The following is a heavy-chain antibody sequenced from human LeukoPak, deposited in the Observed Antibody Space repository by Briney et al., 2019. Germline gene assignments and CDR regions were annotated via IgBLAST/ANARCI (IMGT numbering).Heavy chain of an antibody. CDR1: GGSISSGGYY. CDR2: IYYSGST. J-gene: IGHJ4*02. V-gene: IGHV4-31*03. Sequence: SETLSLTCTVPGGSISSGGYYWSWIRQHPGKGLEWIGYIYYSGSTYYNPSLKSRVTISVDTSKNQFSLKLSSVTAADTAVYYCARNPEHMTLDYWGQGTLVTVSS. CDR3: ARNPEHMTLDY. D-gene: IGHD1/OR15-1a*01.